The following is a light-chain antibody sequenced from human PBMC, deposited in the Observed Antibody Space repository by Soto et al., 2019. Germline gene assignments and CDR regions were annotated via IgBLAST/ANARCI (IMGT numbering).Light chain of an antibody. Sequence: EIVLTQSPATLSLSPGERATLSCRASQSVSSYLAWYQQKPGQAPRLLIYDASSRATGIPARFSGGGSGTDFTLTISSLEPEDFAVYYCQQRSNWPPTFGQGTKVEIK. CDR3: QQRSNWPPT. CDR1: QSVSSY. J-gene: IGKJ1*01. CDR2: DAS. V-gene: IGKV3-11*01.